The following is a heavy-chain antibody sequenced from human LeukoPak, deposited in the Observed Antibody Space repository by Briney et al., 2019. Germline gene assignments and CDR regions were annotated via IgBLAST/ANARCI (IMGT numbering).Heavy chain of an antibody. CDR2: IKPDGSEK. V-gene: IGHV3-7*01. J-gene: IGHJ4*02. CDR1: GFTFSSSW. Sequence: GGSLRLSCAASGFTFSSSWMSWVRQAPGKGLEWVANIKPDGSEKFHVDSVKGRFTISRDNSKSSLSLQMNSLRAENTAVYYCARYGLTAALDFWGQGTLVTVSS. D-gene: IGHD2-21*02. CDR3: ARYGLTAALDF.